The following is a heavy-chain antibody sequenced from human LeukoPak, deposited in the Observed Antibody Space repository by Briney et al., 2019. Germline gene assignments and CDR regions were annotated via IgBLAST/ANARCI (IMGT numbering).Heavy chain of an antibody. D-gene: IGHD5-24*01. Sequence: SETLSLTCAVSGDSISPYYWTWIRQSPGKGLECIGYIYFSGSATYNPSLRSRVTMSVDTSKNQSSLKLRSVTAADTAIYYCARGARRESEAFDIWGQGTMVTVAS. CDR3: ARGARRESEAFDI. J-gene: IGHJ3*02. V-gene: IGHV4-59*01. CDR2: IYFSGSA. CDR1: GDSISPYY.